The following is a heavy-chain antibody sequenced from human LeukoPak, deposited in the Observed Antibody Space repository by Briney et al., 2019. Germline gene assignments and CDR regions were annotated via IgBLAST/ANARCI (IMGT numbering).Heavy chain of an antibody. Sequence: PGGSLRLSCAASGFTFSDYWMHWVRQAPGKGLVWVSRIKTDGRDTNYADSVKGRFTISRDNAKNTLYLQMNSLRAEDTAVYYCARDSSSGWSTDYFDYWGQGTLVTVSS. CDR1: GFTFSDYW. CDR2: IKTDGRDT. J-gene: IGHJ4*02. V-gene: IGHV3-74*01. D-gene: IGHD6-19*01. CDR3: ARDSSSGWSTDYFDY.